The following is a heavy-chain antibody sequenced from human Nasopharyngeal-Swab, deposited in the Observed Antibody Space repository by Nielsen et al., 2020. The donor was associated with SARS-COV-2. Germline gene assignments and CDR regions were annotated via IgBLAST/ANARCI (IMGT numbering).Heavy chain of an antibody. V-gene: IGHV4-61*02. CDR2: IYTSGST. Sequence: SETLSLTCTVSGGSISSGSYYWSWIRPPAGKGLEWIGRIYTSGSTNYNPSLKSRVTISVDTSKNQFSLKLSSVTAADTAVYYCARGSVVVPAARVYNWFDPWGQGTLVTVSS. J-gene: IGHJ5*02. CDR1: GGSISSGSYY. CDR3: ARGSVVVPAARVYNWFDP. D-gene: IGHD2-2*01.